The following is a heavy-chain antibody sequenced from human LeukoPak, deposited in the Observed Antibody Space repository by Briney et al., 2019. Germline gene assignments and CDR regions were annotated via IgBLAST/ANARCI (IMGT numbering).Heavy chain of an antibody. V-gene: IGHV3-48*03. CDR1: GFTFSSYE. J-gene: IGHJ4*02. CDR3: VRGEWVR. CDR2: ISSSDSIM. Sequence: GGSLRLSCAASGFTFSSYEMNWVRQAPGKGLEWVSYISSSDSIMYYADSVKGRFTISRDNAKNSLYLQMNSLRAEDTAVYYCVRGEWVRRGQGTLVTVSS. D-gene: IGHD3-10*01.